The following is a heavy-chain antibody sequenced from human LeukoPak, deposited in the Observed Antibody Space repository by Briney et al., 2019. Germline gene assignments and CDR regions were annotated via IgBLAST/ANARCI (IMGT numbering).Heavy chain of an antibody. CDR1: GGSINSYY. D-gene: IGHD2-8*01. Sequence: SETLSLTCTVSGGSINSYYWSWIRQPPGKGLEWIGYIYYSGSTNYNPSLKSRVTISVDTSKNQFSLKLSSVTAADTAVYYCARVADCTNGVCFHFDYWGQGTLVTVSS. CDR3: ARVADCTNGVCFHFDY. CDR2: IYYSGST. V-gene: IGHV4-59*01. J-gene: IGHJ4*02.